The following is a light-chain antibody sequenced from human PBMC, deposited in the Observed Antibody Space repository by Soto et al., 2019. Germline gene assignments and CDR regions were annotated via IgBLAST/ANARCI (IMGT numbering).Light chain of an antibody. CDR3: QKYNSPPLT. V-gene: IGKV1-27*01. CDR2: AAS. CDR1: QGIGGY. J-gene: IGKJ4*01. Sequence: DIQMTQSPSSLSASLGDRVTITCRASQGIGGYLAWFQQRPGSVPSLLIYAASTLQAGVPSRFSGSGSGTDFTLTISSLQPEDVATYYCQKYNSPPLTFGGGTKVEIK.